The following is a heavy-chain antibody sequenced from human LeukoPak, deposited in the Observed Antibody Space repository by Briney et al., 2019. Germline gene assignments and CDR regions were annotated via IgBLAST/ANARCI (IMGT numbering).Heavy chain of an antibody. J-gene: IGHJ4*02. D-gene: IGHD6-13*01. CDR2: ITSSSDYT. V-gene: IGHV3-11*05. CDR1: GFTFSDSY. Sequence: GGSLRLSCAASGFTFSDSYMSWIRQAPGKGLEWVSYITSSSDYTNYVDSVKGRFTISRDNAKNSLYLQMNSLRAEDTAVYYCARDRPGAAAGTAHYWGQGTLVTVSS. CDR3: ARDRPGAAAGTAHY.